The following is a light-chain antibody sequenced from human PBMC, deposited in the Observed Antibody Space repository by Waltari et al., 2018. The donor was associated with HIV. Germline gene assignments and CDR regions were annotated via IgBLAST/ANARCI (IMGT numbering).Light chain of an antibody. Sequence: QSALTQPASVSGSPGQSITISCTGTSSDVGGYNYVSWYQQHPGKAPKLMIYEVTNRPSGVSNRCSCSESGNTASLTISGLQAEDEADYYCNSYTISSTLGVFGGGTKLTVL. CDR2: EVT. CDR1: SSDVGGYNY. V-gene: IGLV2-14*01. J-gene: IGLJ3*02. CDR3: NSYTISSTLGV.